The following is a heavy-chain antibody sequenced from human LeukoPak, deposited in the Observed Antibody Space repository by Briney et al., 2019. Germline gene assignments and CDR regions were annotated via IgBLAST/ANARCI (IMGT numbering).Heavy chain of an antibody. CDR1: GFTFSNYW. CDR3: AGSSGWLFDY. D-gene: IGHD6-19*01. Sequence: GGTLRLSCAGTGFTFSNYWMNWVRQAPGKGLEWVANIKEDGSQKYYVDSVKGRFTISRDNAKNSVYLQMSSLRAEHTAVYYCAGSSGWLFDYWGQGTLVAVSS. J-gene: IGHJ4*02. V-gene: IGHV3-7*01. CDR2: IKEDGSQK.